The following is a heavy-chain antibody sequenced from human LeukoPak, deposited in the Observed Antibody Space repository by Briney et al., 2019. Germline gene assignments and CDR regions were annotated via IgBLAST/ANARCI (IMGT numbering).Heavy chain of an antibody. D-gene: IGHD3-10*01. CDR3: AGLYGSGSYYWNYFDY. J-gene: IGHJ4*02. V-gene: IGHV4-34*01. Sequence: PSETLSLTCAVYGGSFSGYYWSWIRQPPGKGLEWIGEINHSGSTNYNPSLKSRVTISVDTSKNQFSLKLSSVTAADTAVYYCAGLYGSGSYYWNYFDYWGQGTLVTVSS. CDR1: GGSFSGYY. CDR2: INHSGST.